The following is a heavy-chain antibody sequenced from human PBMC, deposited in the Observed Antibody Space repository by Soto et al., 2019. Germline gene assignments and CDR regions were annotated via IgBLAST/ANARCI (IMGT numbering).Heavy chain of an antibody. D-gene: IGHD3-10*01. CDR3: ARLELPHGPGNYYYYYGMDV. J-gene: IGHJ6*02. Sequence: SETLSLTCTVSGFSISSSSYYWGWIRQPPGKGLEWIGSIYYSGSTYYNPSLKSRVTISVDTSKNQFSLRLSSVTAADTAVYYCARLELPHGPGNYYYYYGMDVWGQGTTVTVSS. CDR1: GFSISSSSYY. CDR2: IYYSGST. V-gene: IGHV4-39*01.